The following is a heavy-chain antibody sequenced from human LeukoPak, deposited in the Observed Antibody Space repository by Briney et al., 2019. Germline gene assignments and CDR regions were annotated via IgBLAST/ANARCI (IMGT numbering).Heavy chain of an antibody. Sequence: ASVKVSCKASGYTFTSYGISWVRQAPGQELEWMGWISAYNGNTNYAQKLQGRVTMTTDTSTSTAYMELRSLRSDDTAVYYCARGIGDYLSDGADWNLDLWGRGILVTVSS. D-gene: IGHD4-17*01. CDR2: ISAYNGNT. V-gene: IGHV1-18*01. J-gene: IGHJ2*01. CDR3: ARGIGDYLSDGADWNLDL. CDR1: GYTFTSYG.